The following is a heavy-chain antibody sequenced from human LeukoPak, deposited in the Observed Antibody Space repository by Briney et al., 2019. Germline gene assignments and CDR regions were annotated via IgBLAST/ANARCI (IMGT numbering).Heavy chain of an antibody. CDR3: ARTPYNWNYAFDI. CDR1: GYTFTGYY. D-gene: IGHD1-7*01. CDR2: INPNSGGT. V-gene: IGHV1-2*02. Sequence: ASVKVSCKASGYTFTGYYMHWVRQAPGQGLEWMGWINPNSGGTNYAQKFQGRVTMTRDMSTSTVYMELSSLRSDDTAVYYCARTPYNWNYAFDIWGQGTMVTVSS. J-gene: IGHJ3*02.